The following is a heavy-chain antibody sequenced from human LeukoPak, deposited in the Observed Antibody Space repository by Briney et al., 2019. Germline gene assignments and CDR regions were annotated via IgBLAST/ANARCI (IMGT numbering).Heavy chain of an antibody. CDR3: ATHRRGSWTKYFQH. Sequence: PSETLSLTCAVYGGSFSGYYWSWIRQPPGKGLEWIGEINHSGSTNYNPSLKSRVTISVDTSKNQFSLKLSSETAADTAVYYCATHRRGSWTKYFQHWGQGTLVTVSS. CDR2: INHSGST. V-gene: IGHV4-34*01. CDR1: GGSFSGYY. D-gene: IGHD6-13*01. J-gene: IGHJ1*01.